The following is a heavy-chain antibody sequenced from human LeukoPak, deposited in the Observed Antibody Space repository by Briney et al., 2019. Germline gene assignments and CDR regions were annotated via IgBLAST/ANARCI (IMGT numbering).Heavy chain of an antibody. CDR1: GGSISSYY. D-gene: IGHD6-13*01. V-gene: IGHV4-59*12. Sequence: SETLSLTCTVSGGSISSYYWSWIRQPPGKGLEWIGYIYYSGSTNYNPSLKSRVTISVDTSKNQFSLKLSSVTAADTAVYYCARALIAAAGYYYYYMDVWGKGTTVTVSS. CDR3: ARALIAAAGYYYYYMDV. CDR2: IYYSGST. J-gene: IGHJ6*03.